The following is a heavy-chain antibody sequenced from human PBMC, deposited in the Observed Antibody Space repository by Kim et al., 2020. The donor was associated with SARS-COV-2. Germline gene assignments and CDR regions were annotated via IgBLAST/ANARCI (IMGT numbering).Heavy chain of an antibody. CDR1: GFTVSSNY. V-gene: IGHV3-53*01. CDR2: IYSGGST. Sequence: GGSLRLSCAASGFTVSSNYMSWVRQAPGKGLEWVSVIYSGGSTYYADSVKGRFTISRDNSKNTLYLQMNSLRAEDTAVYYCALHHSSGWSGARSHFDYWGQGTLVTVSS. CDR3: ALHHSSGWSGARSHFDY. J-gene: IGHJ4*02. D-gene: IGHD6-19*01.